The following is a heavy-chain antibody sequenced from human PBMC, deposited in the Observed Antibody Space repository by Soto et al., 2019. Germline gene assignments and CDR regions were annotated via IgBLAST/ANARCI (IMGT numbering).Heavy chain of an antibody. Sequence: ASVKVSCKASGYTFTGYYMYCVRQAPGQGLEWMGWINPNSGGTNYAQKFQGRVTMTRDTSISTAYMELSRLRSDDTAVYYCARDPYYDILSGYHDPYYYYYYGMDVWGQGTTVTVSS. J-gene: IGHJ6*02. V-gene: IGHV1-2*02. CDR1: GYTFTGYY. CDR2: INPNSGGT. D-gene: IGHD3-9*01. CDR3: ARDPYYDILSGYHDPYYYYYYGMDV.